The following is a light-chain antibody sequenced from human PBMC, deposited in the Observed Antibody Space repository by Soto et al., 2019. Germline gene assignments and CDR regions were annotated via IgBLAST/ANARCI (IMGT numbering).Light chain of an antibody. CDR2: KDS. Sequence: SSELTQPPSVSVSPGQTARITCSGDALPKQYAYWYQQKAGQAPVVVIYKDSERPSGIPERFSGSSSGTTVTLTISGVQAEDEADYYCQSADSSGTYRSVVFGGGTKLTVL. J-gene: IGLJ2*01. CDR3: QSADSSGTYRSVV. CDR1: ALPKQY. V-gene: IGLV3-25*03.